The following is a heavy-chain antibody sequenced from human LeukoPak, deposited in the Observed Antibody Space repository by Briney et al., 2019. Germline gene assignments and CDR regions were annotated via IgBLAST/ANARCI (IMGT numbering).Heavy chain of an antibody. CDR1: GGSISTYY. CDR2: IYYSGST. D-gene: IGHD6-19*01. Sequence: SETLSLTCAVSGGSISTYYWSWIRHPPGKGLEWIGDIYYSGSTNYNPSLKSRVTISVDTSKNLFSLKLSSVTAADTAVYYCARLERQWPTFKYYFQYWGQGTMVTVSS. CDR3: ARLERQWPTFKYYFQY. V-gene: IGHV4-59*01. J-gene: IGHJ4*02.